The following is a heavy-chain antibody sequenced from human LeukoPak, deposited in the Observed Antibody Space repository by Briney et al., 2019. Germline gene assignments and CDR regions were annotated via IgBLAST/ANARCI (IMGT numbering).Heavy chain of an antibody. CDR1: GGSFSGYY. J-gene: IGHJ3*02. Sequence: SETLSLTCAGYGGSFSGYYWSWIRQPPGKGLECIGESNHSGSTNYNPSLKSRGTISVDTSKNQVSLKLSSVTAADTAVYYCARTPRWGAVAGTSAFDIWGQGTMVTVSS. D-gene: IGHD6-19*01. CDR2: SNHSGST. CDR3: ARTPRWGAVAGTSAFDI. V-gene: IGHV4-34*01.